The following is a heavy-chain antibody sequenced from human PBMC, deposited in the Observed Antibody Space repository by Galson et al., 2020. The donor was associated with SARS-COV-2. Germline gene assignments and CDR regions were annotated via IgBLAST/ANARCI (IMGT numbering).Heavy chain of an antibody. D-gene: IGHD5-18*01. CDR3: ATCVDTKFVDAFDI. J-gene: IGHJ3*02. CDR1: GFTFSSYG. Sequence: GGSLRLSCVASGFTFSSYGMHWVRQAPGKGLEWVAVIWYDGSNKYYAGSVKGRFTISRDNSKNTLYLQMNSLRAEDTAVYYCATCVDTKFVDAFDIWGQGTMVTVSS. V-gene: IGHV3-33*01. CDR2: IWYDGSNK.